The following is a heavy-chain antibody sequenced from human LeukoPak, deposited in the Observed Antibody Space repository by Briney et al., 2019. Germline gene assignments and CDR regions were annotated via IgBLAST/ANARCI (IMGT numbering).Heavy chain of an antibody. J-gene: IGHJ4*02. V-gene: IGHV3-53*01. D-gene: IGHD3-10*01. Sequence: GGSLRLSCAPSEFTVSSNYMSWVRQAPGKGLEWVSVIYPGGNTYYADSVKGRFTISRDNSKNTLYLQMNILGADDTAVYYCARGGGFGQDFDYWGQGTLVTVSS. CDR2: IYPGGNT. CDR3: ARGGGFGQDFDY. CDR1: EFTVSSNY.